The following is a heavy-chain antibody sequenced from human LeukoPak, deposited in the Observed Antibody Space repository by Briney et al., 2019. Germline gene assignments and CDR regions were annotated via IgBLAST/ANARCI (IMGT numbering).Heavy chain of an antibody. CDR3: AKVANGGGDY. CDR1: GFTLSSYA. D-gene: IGHD2-8*01. V-gene: IGHV3-23*01. Sequence: PGGSLRLSCAASGFTLSSYAMSWVRQAPGKGLEWVSAISGSGGSTYCADSVEGRFTISRDNSKSTLYLQMSSLRAEDTAIYYCAKVANGGGDYWGQGTLVTVSS. J-gene: IGHJ4*02. CDR2: ISGSGGST.